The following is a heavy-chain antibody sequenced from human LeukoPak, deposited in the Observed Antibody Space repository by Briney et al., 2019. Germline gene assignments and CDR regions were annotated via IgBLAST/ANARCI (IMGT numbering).Heavy chain of an antibody. CDR2: ISDDGSSK. CDR1: GFTFSSYG. Sequence: GGSLRLSCAASGFTFSSYGMHWVRQAPGKGLEWMAVISDDGSSKYYADSVRGRFTISRDNSKNTLYLQMNSLRAEDTAVYYCAKDRGSGYLDHWGQGTLVTVSS. D-gene: IGHD6-19*01. CDR3: AKDRGSGYLDH. J-gene: IGHJ4*02. V-gene: IGHV3-30*18.